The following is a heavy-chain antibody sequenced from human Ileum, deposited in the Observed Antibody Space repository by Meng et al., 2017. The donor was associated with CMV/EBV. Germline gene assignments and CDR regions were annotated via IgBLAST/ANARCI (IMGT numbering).Heavy chain of an antibody. CDR3: SSLGDY. J-gene: IGHJ4*02. V-gene: IGHV3-30*02. D-gene: IGHD3-16*01. Sequence: QVELVGFGGGVVQPGGSLRLSCAVSGLTFSSYGMHWVRQAPGKGLEWVAFVRSDGSNKYYADSVKGRFTISRDNSENTLFLQMNSLRADDTAVYYCSSLGDYWGQGTLVTVSS. CDR2: VRSDGSNK. CDR1: GLTFSSYG.